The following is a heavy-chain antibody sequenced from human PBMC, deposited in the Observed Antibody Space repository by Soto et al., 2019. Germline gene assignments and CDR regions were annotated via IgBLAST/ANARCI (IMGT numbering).Heavy chain of an antibody. CDR2: IYYSGST. V-gene: IGHV4-61*08. D-gene: IGHD6-19*01. CDR1: GGSISSGGYS. J-gene: IGHJ4*02. CDR3: ARVGSGWYVGY. Sequence: SETLSLTCAVSGGSISSGGYSWSWIRQPPGKGLEWIGYIYYSGSTNYNPSLKSRVTISVDTSKNQFSLKLSSVTAADTAVYYCARVGSGWYVGYWGQGTLVTVSS.